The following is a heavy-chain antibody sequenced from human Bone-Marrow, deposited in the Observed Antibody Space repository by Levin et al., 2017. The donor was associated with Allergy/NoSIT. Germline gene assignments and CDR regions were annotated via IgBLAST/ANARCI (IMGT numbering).Heavy chain of an antibody. V-gene: IGHV3-33*01. CDR1: GFTFSSYD. CDR3: GREGHYYESSGFQRKGIDY. Sequence: HSGGSLRLSCAASGFTFSSYDMHWVRQAPGKGLEWVTGVSHDGSNKFYADSVKGRFTTSRDNSKSTLYLQMNSLRDEDTAVYYCGREGHYYESSGFQRKGIDYWGQGTLVTVSS. CDR2: VSHDGSNK. D-gene: IGHD3-22*01. J-gene: IGHJ4*02.